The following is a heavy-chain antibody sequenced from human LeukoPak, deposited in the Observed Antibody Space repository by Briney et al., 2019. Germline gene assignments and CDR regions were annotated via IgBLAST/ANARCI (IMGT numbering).Heavy chain of an antibody. D-gene: IGHD1-1*01. CDR2: LSDDGNKE. J-gene: IGHJ4*02. V-gene: IGHV3-30-3*01. Sequence: GASLRLSCAASGFTFCSYAMHWVRQAPGKGLEWVAVLSDDGNKEYYADSVKGRFTISRDNSKNTLYLQMNSLSAEDTAVYYCAKVGTNFLRYHFDSWGRGTLVTVSS. CDR3: AKVGTNFLRYHFDS. CDR1: GFTFCSYA.